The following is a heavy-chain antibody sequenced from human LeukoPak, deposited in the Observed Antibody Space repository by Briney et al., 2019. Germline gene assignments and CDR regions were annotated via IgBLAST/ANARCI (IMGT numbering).Heavy chain of an antibody. CDR1: GGSISSSF. J-gene: IGHJ5*02. CDR2: TYDGGRG. V-gene: IGHV4-59*13. Sequence: SETLSLTCTVSGGSISSSFWTWIRQAPGKGLELIGFTYDGGRGNYKPSLRSRVDISLDTSNNRYSLRLTSVTAADTGVYYCARLWRPHDYDNWFDHWGQGILVTVSS. D-gene: IGHD4-17*01. CDR3: ARLWRPHDYDNWFDH.